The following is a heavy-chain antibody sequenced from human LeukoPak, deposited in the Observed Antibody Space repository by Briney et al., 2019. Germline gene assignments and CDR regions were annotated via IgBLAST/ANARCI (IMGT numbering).Heavy chain of an antibody. J-gene: IGHJ4*02. D-gene: IGHD6-19*01. CDR2: ISSSSTI. CDR1: GFTFSSYS. CDR3: ARTLAV. V-gene: IGHV3-48*02. Sequence: GGSLRLSCAASGFTFSSYSMNWVRQAPGKGLKWVSYISSSSTIYYADPVKGRFTISRDNAQNSVYLQMNSLRDVDTAVYYCARTLAVWGQGTLVTVSS.